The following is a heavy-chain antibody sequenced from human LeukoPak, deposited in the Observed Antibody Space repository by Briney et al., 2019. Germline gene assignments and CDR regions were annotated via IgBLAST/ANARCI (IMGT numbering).Heavy chain of an antibody. D-gene: IGHD2-15*01. CDR3: AKVGTKVVVRSLFDY. CDR1: GFTFSSYA. CDR2: ISGSGGST. J-gene: IGHJ4*02. Sequence: GGSLRPSCAASGFTFSSYAMSWVRQAPGKGLEWVSAISGSGGSTYYADSVKGRFTISRDNSKNTLYLQMNSLRAEDTAVYYCAKVGTKVVVRSLFDYWGQGTLVTVSS. V-gene: IGHV3-23*01.